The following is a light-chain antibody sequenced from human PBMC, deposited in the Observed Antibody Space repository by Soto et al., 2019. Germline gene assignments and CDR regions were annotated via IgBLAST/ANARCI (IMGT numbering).Light chain of an antibody. J-gene: IGKJ5*01. CDR2: GAS. CDR1: QSVSSN. CDR3: QQYNNWPLGRDT. V-gene: IGKV3-15*01. Sequence: EIVMTQSPATLSVSPGDRATLSCRASQSVSSNLAWYQQKPGQAPRLLIDGASTRATGIPARFSGSGSGTEFTLTISSLQSEDFAVYYCQQYNNWPLGRDTFGQGTRLEIK.